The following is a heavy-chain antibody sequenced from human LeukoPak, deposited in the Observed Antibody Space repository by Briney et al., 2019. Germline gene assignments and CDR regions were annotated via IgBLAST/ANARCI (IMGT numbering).Heavy chain of an antibody. V-gene: IGHV1-18*01. D-gene: IGHD4-23*01. CDR2: VSAYNGNT. CDR1: GYTFTSYG. CDR3: ARAQVTREELDY. Sequence: ASVKVSCKASGYTFTSYGISWVRQAPGQGLEWMGWVSAYNGNTNYAQKLQGRVTMTTDTSTSTAYMELRSLRSDDTAVYYCARAQVTREELDYWGQGTLVTVSS. J-gene: IGHJ4*02.